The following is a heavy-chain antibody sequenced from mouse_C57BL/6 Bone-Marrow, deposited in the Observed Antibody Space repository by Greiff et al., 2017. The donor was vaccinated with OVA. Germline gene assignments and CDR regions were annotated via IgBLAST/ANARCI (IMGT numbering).Heavy chain of an antibody. CDR1: GYTFTSYW. J-gene: IGHJ3*01. V-gene: IGHV1-55*01. D-gene: IGHD3-2*02. CDR2: IYPGSGST. Sequence: QVQLQQPGAELVKPGASVKMSCKASGYTFTSYWITWVKQRPGQGLEWIGDIYPGSGSTNYNEKFKSKATLTVDTSSSTAYMQLSSLTSEDSAVYYCARCPLRLRLTWFAYWGQGTLVTVSA. CDR3: ARCPLRLRLTWFAY.